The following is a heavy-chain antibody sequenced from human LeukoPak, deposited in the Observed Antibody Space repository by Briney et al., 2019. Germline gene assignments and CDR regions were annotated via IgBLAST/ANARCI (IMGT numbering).Heavy chain of an antibody. CDR2: IKSKTDGGTT. J-gene: IGHJ3*02. CDR3: TTDLKRGTTATNDAFDI. D-gene: IGHD4-17*01. Sequence: GGSLRLSFAASGFTFSNAWMSWDRQAPGKGLEWVGSIKSKTDGGTTDYAAPAKGRFTISRDDSKNTLYLQMNSLKTEDTAVYYCTTDLKRGTTATNDAFDIWGQGTMVTVSS. V-gene: IGHV3-15*01. CDR1: GFTFSNAW.